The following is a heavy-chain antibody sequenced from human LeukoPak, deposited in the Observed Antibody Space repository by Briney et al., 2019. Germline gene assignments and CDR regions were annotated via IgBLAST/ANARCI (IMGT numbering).Heavy chain of an antibody. CDR3: AKGKAAAGYYFDY. CDR1: GFTFDDYA. J-gene: IGHJ4*02. V-gene: IGHV3-9*01. CDR2: ISWNSGSI. D-gene: IGHD6-13*01. Sequence: GGSLRLSCAASGFTFDDYAMHWVRQAPGKGLEWVSGISWNSGSIGYADSVKGRFTISRDNAKNSLYLQMNSLRAEDTALYYCAKGKAAAGYYFDYWGQGTLVTVSS.